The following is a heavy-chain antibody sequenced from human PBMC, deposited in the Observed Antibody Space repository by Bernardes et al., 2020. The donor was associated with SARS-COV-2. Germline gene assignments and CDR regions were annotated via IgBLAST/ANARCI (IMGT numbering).Heavy chain of an antibody. CDR1: GGSISTYY. CDR2: ITYSGST. CDR3: ARHMVRGIIFDY. V-gene: IGHV4-59*08. D-gene: IGHD3-10*01. Sequence: SETLSLTCTVSGGSISTYYWSWIRQPPGKGLEWVGYITYSGSTNYNPSLKSRVTISVDTSNNQFSLKVTSVTAADTAVYYCARHMVRGIIFDYWGQGTVVTVAS. J-gene: IGHJ4*02.